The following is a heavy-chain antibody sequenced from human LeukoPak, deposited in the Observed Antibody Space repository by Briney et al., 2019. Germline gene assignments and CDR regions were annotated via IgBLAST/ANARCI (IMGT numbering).Heavy chain of an antibody. CDR2: IKEDRSGI. J-gene: IGHJ4*02. Sequence: GGSLRLSCVVSGFTFSSYWMSWVRQAPGKGLEWVANIKEDRSGIYYVDSVEGRFTISRDNAEKSLYLQMNSLRAEDTAVYYCARGDTSGYYYRFFDYWGQGTLVTVSS. CDR1: GFTFSSYW. D-gene: IGHD3-22*01. V-gene: IGHV3-7*01. CDR3: ARGDTSGYYYRFFDY.